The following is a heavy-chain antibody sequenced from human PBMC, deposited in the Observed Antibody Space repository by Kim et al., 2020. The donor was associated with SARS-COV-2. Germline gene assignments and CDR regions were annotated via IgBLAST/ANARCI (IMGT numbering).Heavy chain of an antibody. CDR3: AKSPESSSWYVFRWYFDL. V-gene: IGHV3-23*01. D-gene: IGHD6-13*01. CDR1: GFTFSSYA. J-gene: IGHJ2*01. Sequence: GGSLRLSCAASGFTFSSYAMSWVRQAPGKGLEWVSAISGSGGSTYYADSVKGRFTISRDNSKNTLYLQMNSLRAEDTAVYYCAKSPESSSWYVFRWYFDLWGRGTLVPVSS. CDR2: ISGSGGST.